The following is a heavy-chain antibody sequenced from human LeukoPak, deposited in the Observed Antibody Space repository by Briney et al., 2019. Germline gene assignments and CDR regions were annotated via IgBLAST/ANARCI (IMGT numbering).Heavy chain of an antibody. CDR3: AKGGKWDVTPFDY. CDR1: GFTFTSYS. V-gene: IGHV3-23*01. J-gene: IGHJ4*02. Sequence: GGSLRLSCAASGFTFTSYSMNWVRQAPGKGLEWVSTISGGGGSTYYADSVKGRFTISRDNSKNTLYLQVDSLRAEDTAVYYCAKGGKWDVTPFDYWGQGTLVTASS. D-gene: IGHD1-26*01. CDR2: ISGGGGST.